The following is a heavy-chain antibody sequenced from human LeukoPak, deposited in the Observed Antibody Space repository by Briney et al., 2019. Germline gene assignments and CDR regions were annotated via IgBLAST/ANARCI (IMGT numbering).Heavy chain of an antibody. D-gene: IGHD3-10*01. CDR1: GGTFSSYA. Sequence: SVKVSCKASGGTFSSYAISWVRQAPGQGLEWMGGIIPIFGTANYAQKFQGRVTITADESTSTAYMELSSLRSEDTAVYYCATTNNFISSGSYYSDAFDIWGQGTMVTVSS. J-gene: IGHJ3*02. CDR3: ATTNNFISSGSYYSDAFDI. V-gene: IGHV1-69*13. CDR2: IIPIFGTA.